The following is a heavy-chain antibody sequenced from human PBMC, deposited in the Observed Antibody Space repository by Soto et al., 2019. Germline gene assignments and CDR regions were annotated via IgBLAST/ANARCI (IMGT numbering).Heavy chain of an antibody. CDR1: GVSLNNSA. CDR2: TIPLFGLT. CDR3: GSPVAGATLNTYYTYGIDV. Sequence: QAQLMQSGAEVKKPGSSVKVSCRASGVSLNNSAFCWVRQAPGQGLEWIGGTIPLFGLTNYAQKFQGKVTITADESRSTVYMEMTDLTSEDTAVYYCGSPVAGATLNTYYTYGIDVWGQGTTVTV. J-gene: IGHJ6*02. D-gene: IGHD1-26*01. V-gene: IGHV1-69*01.